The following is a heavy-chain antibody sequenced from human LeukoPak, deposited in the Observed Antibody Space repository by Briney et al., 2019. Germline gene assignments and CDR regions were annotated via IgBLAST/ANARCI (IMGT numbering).Heavy chain of an antibody. D-gene: IGHD2-8*01. CDR3: AKEYTNAMDYFDY. Sequence: GRSLRLSYAASGFTFSSYGMHWVRQAPGKGLEWVAVIWYDGSNKYYADSVKGRFTISRDNSKNTLYLQMNSLRAEDTAVYYCAKEYTNAMDYFDYWGQGTLVTVSS. CDR1: GFTFSSYG. J-gene: IGHJ4*02. V-gene: IGHV3-33*06. CDR2: IWYDGSNK.